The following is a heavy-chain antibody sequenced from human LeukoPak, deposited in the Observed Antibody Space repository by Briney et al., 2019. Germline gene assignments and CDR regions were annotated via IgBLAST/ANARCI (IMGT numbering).Heavy chain of an antibody. D-gene: IGHD5-18*01. J-gene: IGHJ4*02. CDR2: ISGDGGST. CDR1: GFTFSSYA. CDR3: VKGGQWLLDY. V-gene: IGHV3-43*02. Sequence: GESLRLSCAASGFTFSSYAMSWVRQAPGKGLEWVSLISGDGGSTYYGDSVKGRFTISRDNSKNSLFLQMNSLRTDDTALYHCVKGGQWLLDYWGQGTLVTVSS.